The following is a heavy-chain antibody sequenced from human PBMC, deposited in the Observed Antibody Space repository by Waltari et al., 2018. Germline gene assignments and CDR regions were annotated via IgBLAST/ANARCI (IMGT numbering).Heavy chain of an antibody. CDR2: ISSSGTTI. Sequence: EVQLVESGGGLVQPGESLRLFGVASGFTFRSYEMNWVRQAPGKGLEWLSSISSSGTTIYYADAVRGRFTISRDNAKNSLYLQMNSLRAEDTALYYCARGGGHEWGPSYWGQGTLVNVSP. CDR1: GFTFRSYE. CDR3: ARGGGHEWGPSY. J-gene: IGHJ4*02. D-gene: IGHD5-12*01. V-gene: IGHV3-48*03.